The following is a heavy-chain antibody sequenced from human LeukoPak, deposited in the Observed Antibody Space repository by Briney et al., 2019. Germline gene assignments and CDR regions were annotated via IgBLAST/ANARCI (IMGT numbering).Heavy chain of an antibody. V-gene: IGHV1-69*01. CDR1: GGTFSSYA. J-gene: IGHJ5*02. Sequence: SVKVSCKASGGTFSSYAISWVRQAPGQGLEWMGGITPMFGTVTYAQKFQGRVTITADESTSTVYMELSSLRSEDTAMYYCGVSTQVYTSNWYGWFDPWGQGTLVTVSS. CDR3: GVSTQVYTSNWYGWFDP. CDR2: ITPMFGTV. D-gene: IGHD6-13*01.